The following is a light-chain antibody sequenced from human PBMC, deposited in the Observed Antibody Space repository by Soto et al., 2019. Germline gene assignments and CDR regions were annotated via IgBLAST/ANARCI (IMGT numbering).Light chain of an antibody. CDR3: QKYDSAPQT. CDR2: GAS. V-gene: IGKV1-27*01. J-gene: IGKJ1*01. Sequence: DIQMTQSPSSLSASVGDRVTITCRASQAISTYLAWYQHRPGKVPKLLIYGASTLQSGVPSRFSGRGSGTDFTLTISSLQPEDVATYYCQKYDSAPQTFGQGTKV. CDR1: QAISTY.